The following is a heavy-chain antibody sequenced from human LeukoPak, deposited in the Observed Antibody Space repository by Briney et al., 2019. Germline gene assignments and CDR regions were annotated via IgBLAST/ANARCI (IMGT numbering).Heavy chain of an antibody. Sequence: PSETLSLTCAVSGGSISSSNWWSWVRQPPGKGLEWIGEIYHSRSTNYNPSLKSRVTISVDKSKNQFSLKLSSVTAADTAVYYCASPGYSSSWYRPYYYYGMDVWGKGTTVTVSS. V-gene: IGHV4-4*02. CDR1: GGSISSSNW. CDR3: ASPGYSSSWYRPYYYYGMDV. D-gene: IGHD6-13*01. J-gene: IGHJ6*04. CDR2: IYHSRST.